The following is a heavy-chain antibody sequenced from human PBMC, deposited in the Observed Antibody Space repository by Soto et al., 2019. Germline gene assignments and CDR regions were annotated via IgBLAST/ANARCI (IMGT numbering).Heavy chain of an antibody. CDR1: GGSFSGYY. Sequence: SETLSLTCAVYGGSFSGYYWSWIRQPPGKGLEWIGEINHSGSTNYNPSLKSRVTISVDTSKNQFSLKLSSVTAADTAVYYCARGWRGIAARQFGDWGQGTLVTVSS. CDR3: ARGWRGIAARQFGD. CDR2: INHSGST. J-gene: IGHJ4*02. D-gene: IGHD6-6*01. V-gene: IGHV4-34*01.